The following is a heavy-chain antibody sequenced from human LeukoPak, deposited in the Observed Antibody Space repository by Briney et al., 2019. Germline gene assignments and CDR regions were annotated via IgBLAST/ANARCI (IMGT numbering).Heavy chain of an antibody. CDR2: ISGSGDGT. Sequence: GGSLRLSCAASGFTFSSYAMSWVRQAPGKGLEWVSGISGSGDGTYYADSVKGRFTSSRDNAKNSLYLQMNSLRVEDMAVYYCAREDGDAFDIWGQGTVVSVSS. CDR3: AREDGDAFDI. CDR1: GFTFSSYA. V-gene: IGHV3-23*01. D-gene: IGHD5-24*01. J-gene: IGHJ3*02.